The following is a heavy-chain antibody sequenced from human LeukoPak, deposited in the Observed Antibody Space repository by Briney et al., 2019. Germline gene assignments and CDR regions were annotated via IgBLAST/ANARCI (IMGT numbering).Heavy chain of an antibody. D-gene: IGHD6-6*01. V-gene: IGHV4-59*01. Sequence: SETLSLTCTVSGGSISSYYWSWIRQPPGKGLEWIGYIYYSGSTNYNPSLKSRVTISVDTSKKQFSLRLSSVTAADTAVYYCARVEARHGNGMDVWGQGTTVTVSS. CDR2: IYYSGST. J-gene: IGHJ6*02. CDR3: ARVEARHGNGMDV. CDR1: GGSISSYY.